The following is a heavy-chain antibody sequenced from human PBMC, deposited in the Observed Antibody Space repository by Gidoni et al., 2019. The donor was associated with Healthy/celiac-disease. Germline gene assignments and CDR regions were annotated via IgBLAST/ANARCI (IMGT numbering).Heavy chain of an antibody. D-gene: IGHD3-16*01. CDR1: GFTFSSYA. CDR2: ISGSGGST. J-gene: IGHJ6*02. CDR3: AKGRGYYYYYGMDV. V-gene: IGHV3-23*01. Sequence: EVQLLESGGGLVQPGGSLRLSCAASGFTFSSYAMSWVSQAPGKGLEWVSAISGSGGSTYYADSVKGRFTISRDNSKNTLYLQMNSLRAEDTAVYYGAKGRGYYYYYGMDVWGQGTTVTVSS.